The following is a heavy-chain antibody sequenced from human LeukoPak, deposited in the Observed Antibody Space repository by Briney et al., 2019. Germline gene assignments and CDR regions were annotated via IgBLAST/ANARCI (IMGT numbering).Heavy chain of an antibody. CDR2: IYNSGST. Sequence: SETLSLTCTVSGGSISSGDYYWSWIRQPPGKGLEWIGNIYNSGSTYYNPSLKSRVTISVDTSKNQFSLKLSSVTAADTAVYYCARIRSGPRITGTVDYWGQGTLVTVSS. D-gene: IGHD1-20*01. J-gene: IGHJ4*02. CDR1: GGSISSGDYY. CDR3: ARIRSGPRITGTVDY. V-gene: IGHV4-30-4*01.